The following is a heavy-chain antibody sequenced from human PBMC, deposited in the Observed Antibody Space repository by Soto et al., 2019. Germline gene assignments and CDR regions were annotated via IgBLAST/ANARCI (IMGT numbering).Heavy chain of an antibody. Sequence: PGGSLRLSCAASGFTLSDAWMSWVRQAPGKGPEWVGRIKSKADGGTTDFAAPVKGRFSISGDDSKSTLYLQMNNLKTEDTAVYFCTTDNLFGATYPQFHHWGQGTRVTVSS. V-gene: IGHV3-15*01. CDR1: GFTLSDAW. D-gene: IGHD3-3*01. CDR2: IKSKADGGTT. CDR3: TTDNLFGATYPQFHH. J-gene: IGHJ1*01.